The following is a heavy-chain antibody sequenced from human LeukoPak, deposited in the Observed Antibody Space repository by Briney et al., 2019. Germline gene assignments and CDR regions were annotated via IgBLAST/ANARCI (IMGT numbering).Heavy chain of an antibody. D-gene: IGHD6-19*01. CDR2: IYYSGST. CDR3: ARSDREGSGWYV. Sequence: SETLSLTCTVSGGSISSYYWSWIRQPPGKGLEWIGYIYYSGSTNYNPSLKSRVTISVDTSKNQFSLKLSSVTAADTAVYYCARSDREGSGWYVWGQGTLVTVSS. CDR1: GGSISSYY. V-gene: IGHV4-59*08. J-gene: IGHJ4*02.